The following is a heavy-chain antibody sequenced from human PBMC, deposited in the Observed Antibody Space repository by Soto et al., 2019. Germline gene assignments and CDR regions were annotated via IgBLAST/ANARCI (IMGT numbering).Heavy chain of an antibody. Sequence: ASVKVSCKASGYTFTSYYMHWVRQAPGQGLEWMGIINPSGGSTSYAQKFQGRVTMTRDTSTSTVYMELSSLRSEDTAVYYCARALRYFDWSSRIGAFDIWGQGTMVTVS. J-gene: IGHJ3*02. V-gene: IGHV1-46*01. CDR1: GYTFTSYY. CDR3: ARALRYFDWSSRIGAFDI. CDR2: INPSGGST. D-gene: IGHD3-9*01.